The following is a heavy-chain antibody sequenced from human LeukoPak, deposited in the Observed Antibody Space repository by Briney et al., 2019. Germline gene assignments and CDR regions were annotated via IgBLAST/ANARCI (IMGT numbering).Heavy chain of an antibody. D-gene: IGHD6-6*01. CDR1: GYTFTSYG. J-gene: IGHJ6*03. Sequence: ASVKVSCKASGYTFTSYGISWVRQAPGQGLEWMGWISAYNGNTNYAQKLQGRVTMTTDTSTSTAYMELRSLRSDDTAVYYCARADSSEDYYYYYYMDVWGKGTTVTVSS. CDR3: ARADSSEDYYYYYYMDV. V-gene: IGHV1-18*01. CDR2: ISAYNGNT.